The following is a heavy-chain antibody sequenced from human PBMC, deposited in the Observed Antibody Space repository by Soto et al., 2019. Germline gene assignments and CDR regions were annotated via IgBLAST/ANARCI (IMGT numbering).Heavy chain of an antibody. D-gene: IGHD5-12*01. CDR3: AREEVATMSGGMDV. V-gene: IGHV4-61*01. J-gene: IGHJ6*02. CDR1: GGSVSSGSYY. CDR2: IYYSGST. Sequence: QVQLQESGPGLVKPSETLSLTCTVSGGSVSSGSYYWCWIRQPPGKGLEWIGSIYYSGSTNYNPSLKSRVTISVDTSKSQFSLKLSSVTAADTAVYYCAREEVATMSGGMDVWGQGTTVTVSS.